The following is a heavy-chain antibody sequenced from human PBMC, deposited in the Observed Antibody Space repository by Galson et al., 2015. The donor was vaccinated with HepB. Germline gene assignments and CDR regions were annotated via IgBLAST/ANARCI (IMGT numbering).Heavy chain of an antibody. D-gene: IGHD2-15*01. Sequence: SVKVSCKASGGTFSSYAISWVRQAPGQGLEWMGGIIPILGIANYAQKFQGGVTITADKSTSTAYMELSSLRSEDTAVYYCARDGYCSGGSCYGGVHNYYYYYMDVWGKGTTVTVSS. CDR1: GGTFSSYA. CDR2: IIPILGIA. CDR3: ARDGYCSGGSCYGGVHNYYYYYMDV. V-gene: IGHV1-69*10. J-gene: IGHJ6*03.